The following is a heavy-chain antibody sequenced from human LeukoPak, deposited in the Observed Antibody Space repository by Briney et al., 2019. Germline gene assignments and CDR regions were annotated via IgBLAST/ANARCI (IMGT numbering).Heavy chain of an antibody. CDR3: ARVASEWLDYDY. V-gene: IGHV3-74*01. J-gene: IGHJ4*02. Sequence: GGSLRLSCVASGFTFSSYWIHWVRQAPGKGLVWVSRINSDGGSTDYADSVKGRFTISRDNAKNTLYLQMNSLRAEDTAVYYCARVASEWLDYDYWGQGTLVTVSS. D-gene: IGHD6-19*01. CDR1: GFTFSSYW. CDR2: INSDGGST.